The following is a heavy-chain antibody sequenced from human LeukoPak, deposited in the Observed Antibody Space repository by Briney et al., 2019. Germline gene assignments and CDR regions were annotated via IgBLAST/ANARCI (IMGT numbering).Heavy chain of an antibody. J-gene: IGHJ5*02. Sequence: SGPTLVNPTQTLTLTCTFSGFSLTTDAVGVGWIRQPPGKALEWLALIYWDDDKRYIPSLKSRLTFTKDTSNNQVVLTMTNMDPVDTATYYCTHLRSSSLYNWFDPWGQGTLATVSS. CDR2: IYWDDDK. CDR3: THLRSSSLYNWFDP. CDR1: GFSLTTDAVG. D-gene: IGHD6-6*01. V-gene: IGHV2-5*02.